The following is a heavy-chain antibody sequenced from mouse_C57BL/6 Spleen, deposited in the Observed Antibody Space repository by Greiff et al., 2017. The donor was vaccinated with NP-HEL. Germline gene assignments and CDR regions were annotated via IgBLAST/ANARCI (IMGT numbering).Heavy chain of an antibody. CDR3: ARNDGYPYWYFDV. Sequence: QVHVKQPGAELVMPGASVKLSCKASGYTFTSYWMHWVKQRPGQGLEWIGEIDPSDSYTNYNQKFKGKSTLTVDKSSSTAYMQLSSLTSEDSAVYYCARNDGYPYWYFDVWGTGTTVTVSS. D-gene: IGHD2-3*01. CDR2: IDPSDSYT. CDR1: GYTFTSYW. V-gene: IGHV1-69*01. J-gene: IGHJ1*03.